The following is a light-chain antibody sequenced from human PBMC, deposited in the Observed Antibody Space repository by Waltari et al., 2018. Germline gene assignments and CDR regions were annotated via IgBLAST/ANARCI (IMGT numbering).Light chain of an antibody. CDR3: TSYTSSHSLV. Sequence: QSALTQPASVSGSPGQSITISYTGTSRDVGNYDWVSWYQQHPGKAPTVVIFDVSYRPSGVSNRFSGSKSGNTASLTISGLQAEDEADYYCTSYTSSHSLVFGTGTKVTVL. V-gene: IGLV2-14*03. CDR1: SRDVGNYDW. CDR2: DVS. J-gene: IGLJ1*01.